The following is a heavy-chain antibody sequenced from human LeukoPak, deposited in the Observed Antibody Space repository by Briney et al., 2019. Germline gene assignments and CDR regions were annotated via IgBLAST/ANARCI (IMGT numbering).Heavy chain of an antibody. CDR2: ISGSGGTT. J-gene: IGHJ4*02. CDR1: GFTFYNSG. D-gene: IGHD1-26*01. CDR3: AIEQWELRY. V-gene: IGHV3-23*01. Sequence: GGSLRLSCAASGFTFYNSGMGWVRQAPGKGLEWVSAISGSGGTTYYADSVKGRFTISRDDSKNTLYLQMNSLRAEDTAVYYCAIEQWELRYWGQGTLVNVSS.